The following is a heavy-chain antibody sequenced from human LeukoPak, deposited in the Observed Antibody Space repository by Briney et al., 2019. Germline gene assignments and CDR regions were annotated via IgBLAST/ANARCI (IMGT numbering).Heavy chain of an antibody. CDR3: AKELRFLEWLLDGGTFDY. Sequence: GGSLRLSCAASGFTFSSYAMSWVRQAPGKGLEWVSAISGSGGSTYYADSVKGRFTISGDNSKNTLYLQMNSLRAEDTAVYYCAKELRFLEWLLDGGTFDYWGQGTLVTVSS. V-gene: IGHV3-23*01. J-gene: IGHJ4*02. CDR1: GFTFSSYA. D-gene: IGHD3-3*01. CDR2: ISGSGGST.